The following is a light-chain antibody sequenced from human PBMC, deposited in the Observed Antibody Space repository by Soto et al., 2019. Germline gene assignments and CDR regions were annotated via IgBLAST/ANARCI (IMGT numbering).Light chain of an antibody. J-gene: IGLJ3*02. V-gene: IGLV2-14*01. Sequence: QSALTQPASVSGSPGQSITISCTGTSSDVGGYNYVSWYQQHPGKAPKLMIYEVSNRPSGVSNRFSGSKSGNTASLTISGLQTDDEAAYYCSSYTTTNTWVFGGGTKVTVL. CDR3: SSYTTTNTWV. CDR2: EVS. CDR1: SSDVGGYNY.